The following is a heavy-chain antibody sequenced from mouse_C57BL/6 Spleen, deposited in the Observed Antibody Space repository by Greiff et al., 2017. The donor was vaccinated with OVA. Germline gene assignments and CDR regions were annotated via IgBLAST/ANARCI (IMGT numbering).Heavy chain of an antibody. J-gene: IGHJ2*01. V-gene: IGHV1-69*01. D-gene: IGHD2-4*01. Sequence: QVQLQQPGAELVMPGASVKLSCKASGYTFTSYWMHWVKQRPGQGLEWIGEIDPSDSYTNYNQKFKGKSTLTVDKYSSTAYMQLSSLTSEDSAVYYCARFDYAYWGQGTTLTVSS. CDR1: GYTFTSYW. CDR3: ARFDYAY. CDR2: IDPSDSYT.